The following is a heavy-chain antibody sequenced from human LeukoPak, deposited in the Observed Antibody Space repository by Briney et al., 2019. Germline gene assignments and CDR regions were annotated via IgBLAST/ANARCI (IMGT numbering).Heavy chain of an antibody. V-gene: IGHV1-69*05. Sequence: ASVKVSCKASGGTFSSYAISWVRQAPGQGLEWMGGIIPIFGTANYAQKFQGRVTITTEESTSTAYMELSSLRSEDTAVYYCAEGYSYGRYYFDYWGQGTLVTVSS. CDR3: AEGYSYGRYYFDY. D-gene: IGHD5-18*01. CDR1: GGTFSSYA. J-gene: IGHJ4*02. CDR2: IIPIFGTA.